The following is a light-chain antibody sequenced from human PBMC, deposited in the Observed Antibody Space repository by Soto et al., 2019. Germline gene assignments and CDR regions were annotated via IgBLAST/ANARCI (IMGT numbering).Light chain of an antibody. V-gene: IGLV1-40*01. CDR1: SSNIGAGYD. Sequence: QSVLTQPPSVSGAPGQRVTISCPGGSSNIGAGYDVHWYQQLPGTAPKLLIYGNSNRPSGVPDRFSGSKSGTSASLAITGLQAEDEADYYCQSYDSSLSGYVVFGGGTKLTVL. J-gene: IGLJ2*01. CDR2: GNS. CDR3: QSYDSSLSGYVV.